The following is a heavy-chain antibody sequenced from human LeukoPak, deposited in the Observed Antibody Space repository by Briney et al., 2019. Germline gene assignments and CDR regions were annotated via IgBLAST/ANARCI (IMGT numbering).Heavy chain of an antibody. CDR1: GGSISSSRHY. CDR3: ARGLAEWLAGY. V-gene: IGHV4-39*07. CDR2: IYNSGST. Sequence: SETLSLTCTVSGGSISSSRHYWGWIRQPPGKGLEWIGSIYNSGSTNYNPSLKSRVTISVDRSKTQFSLKLSSVTAADTAVYYCARGLAEWLAGYWGQGTLVTVSS. J-gene: IGHJ4*02. D-gene: IGHD3-3*01.